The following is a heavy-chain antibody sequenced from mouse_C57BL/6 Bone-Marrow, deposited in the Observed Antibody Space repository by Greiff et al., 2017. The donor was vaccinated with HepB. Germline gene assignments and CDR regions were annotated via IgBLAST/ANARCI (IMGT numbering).Heavy chain of an antibody. J-gene: IGHJ3*01. CDR2: IDPEDGDT. Sequence: EVKLLESGAELVRPGASVKLSCTASGFNIKDYYMHWVKQRPEQGLEWIGRIDPEDGDTEYAPKFQGKATMTADTSSNTAYLQLSSLTSEDTAVYYCTTGYYSNSFFAYWGQGTLVTVSA. V-gene: IGHV14-1*01. CDR3: TTGYYSNSFFAY. CDR1: GFNIKDYY. D-gene: IGHD2-5*01.